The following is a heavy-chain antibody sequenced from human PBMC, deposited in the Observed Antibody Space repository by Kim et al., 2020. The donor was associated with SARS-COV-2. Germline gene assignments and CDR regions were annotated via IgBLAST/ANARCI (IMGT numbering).Heavy chain of an antibody. D-gene: IGHD3-22*01. Sequence: GGSLRLSCAASGFTFSSYAMSWVRQAPGKGLEWVSAISGSGGSTYYADSVKGRFTISRDNSKNTLYLQMNSLRAEDTAVYYCAISTDYYDSSGYYGEFDYWGQGTLVTVSS. V-gene: IGHV3-23*01. CDR1: GFTFSSYA. CDR3: AISTDYYDSSGYYGEFDY. J-gene: IGHJ4*02. CDR2: ISGSGGST.